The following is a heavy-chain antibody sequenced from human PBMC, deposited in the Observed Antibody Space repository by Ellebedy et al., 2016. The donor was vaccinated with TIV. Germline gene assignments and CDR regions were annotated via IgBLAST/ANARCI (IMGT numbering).Heavy chain of an antibody. CDR2: IDPSDPYR. Sequence: GESLKISXKASGYNFVYYWISWVRQRPGKGLEWMGRIDPSDPYRNKRSSFQGHVTISTDNSITTAYLQWSSLKAADTAIYYCARHELGSNAAFDSWGQGTLVTVSS. V-gene: IGHV5-10-1*01. CDR1: GYNFVYYW. J-gene: IGHJ4*02. D-gene: IGHD1-26*01. CDR3: ARHELGSNAAFDS.